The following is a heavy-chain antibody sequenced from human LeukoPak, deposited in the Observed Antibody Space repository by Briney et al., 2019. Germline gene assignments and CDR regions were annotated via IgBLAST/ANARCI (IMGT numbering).Heavy chain of an antibody. V-gene: IGHV3-23*01. Sequence: GGSLRLSCAASGFTFTSYAMSWVRQAPGKGLEWVSVISGSGEIIHYADSVKGRFTISRDASKNTLYLRMNSLRAEDTAVYYCAKEHEESITMVDYFDYWGQGTLVTVSS. CDR2: ISGSGEII. CDR1: GFTFTSYA. CDR3: AKEHEESITMVDYFDY. D-gene: IGHD3-10*01. J-gene: IGHJ4*02.